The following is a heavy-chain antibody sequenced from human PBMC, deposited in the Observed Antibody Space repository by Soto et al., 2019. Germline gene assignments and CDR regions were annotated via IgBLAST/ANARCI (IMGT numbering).Heavy chain of an antibody. J-gene: IGHJ4*02. D-gene: IGHD1-26*01. CDR2: FSPSGGST. Sequence: QVQLVQSGPEVKKPGSSVKVSCKASGYTFTSYYMHWVRQAPGQRPEWMGIFSPSGGSTTYAQKFHGRVTMTGYTAPSTVYMGLSSLRSEDTVVYYCARDGASWSYNLDYWGQGTLVTVSS. CDR1: GYTFTSYY. V-gene: IGHV1-46*01. CDR3: ARDGASWSYNLDY.